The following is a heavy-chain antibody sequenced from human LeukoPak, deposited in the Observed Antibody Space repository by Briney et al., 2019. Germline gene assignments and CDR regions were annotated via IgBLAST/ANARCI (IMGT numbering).Heavy chain of an antibody. D-gene: IGHD3-22*01. CDR2: MSYSGST. CDR1: GGSISSNNYY. V-gene: IGHV4-39*07. CDR3: ARFGGIANYYDSSGYYYYSFAFDI. J-gene: IGHJ3*02. Sequence: SETLSLTCTVSGGSISSNNYYWGWIRQPPGKGLEWIGSMSYSGSTYYNPSLKSRVTISVDTSKNQFSLKLSSVTAADTAVYYCARFGGIANYYDSSGYYYYSFAFDIWGQGTMVTVSS.